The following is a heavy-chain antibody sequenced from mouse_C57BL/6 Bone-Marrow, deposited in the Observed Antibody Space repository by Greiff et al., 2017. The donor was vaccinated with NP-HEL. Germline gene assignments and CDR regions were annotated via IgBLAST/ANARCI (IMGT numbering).Heavy chain of an antibody. V-gene: IGHV14-3*01. CDR3: ARNYYGSSPYWYFDV. Sequence: EVKLVESVAELVRPGASVKLSCTASGFNIQNTYMHWVKQRPEQGLEWIGRIDPANGNTKYAPKFQGKATITADTSSNTAYLQLSSLTSEDTAIYYCARNYYGSSPYWYFDVWGTGTTVTVSS. CDR1: GFNIQNTY. J-gene: IGHJ1*03. CDR2: IDPANGNT. D-gene: IGHD1-1*01.